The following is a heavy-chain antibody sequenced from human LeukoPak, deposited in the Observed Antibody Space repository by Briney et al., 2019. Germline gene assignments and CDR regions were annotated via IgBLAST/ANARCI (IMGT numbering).Heavy chain of an antibody. CDR1: GGTFNNSA. Sequence: SVKVSCKTSGGTFNNSAISWVRQAPGQGLEWLGGIMPFFGTAGYAQKFQGRVTITKDESTRTVYLELTSLTSDDTAVYYCARDVHGDYGSGWFDPWGQGTLVSVSS. V-gene: IGHV1-69*05. CDR2: IMPFFGTA. CDR3: ARDVHGDYGSGWFDP. J-gene: IGHJ5*02. D-gene: IGHD4-17*01.